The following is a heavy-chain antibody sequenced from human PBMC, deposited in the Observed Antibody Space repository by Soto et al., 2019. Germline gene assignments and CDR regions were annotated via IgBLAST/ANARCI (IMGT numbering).Heavy chain of an antibody. CDR1: RFTFSNYA. D-gene: IGHD2-21*02. J-gene: IGHJ2*01. CDR2: ISGSGLST. Sequence: EVQLLESGGGLVQPGGSLRLSCATSRFTFSNYAMTWVRQAPGKGLEWVSGISGSGLSTYYAESVKGRFTVSRDNSKNTLDLQMNSLRVEDTAIYYCAKANGGDSWGNWYFDRWGRGTLVTFSS. V-gene: IGHV3-23*01. CDR3: AKANGGDSWGNWYFDR.